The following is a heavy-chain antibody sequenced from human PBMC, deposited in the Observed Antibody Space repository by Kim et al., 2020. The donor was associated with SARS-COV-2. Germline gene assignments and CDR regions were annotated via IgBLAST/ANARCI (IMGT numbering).Heavy chain of an antibody. CDR3: ARGYYDSSGYYYYFDY. CDR1: GGSVSSGSYY. V-gene: IGHV4-61*01. D-gene: IGHD3-22*01. CDR2: IYYSGST. J-gene: IGHJ4*02. Sequence: SETLSLTCTVSGGSVSSGSYYWSWIRQPPGKGLEWIGYIYYSGSTNYNPSLKSRVTISVDTSKNQFSLKLSSVTAADTAVYYCARGYYDSSGYYYYFDYWGQGTLVTVSS.